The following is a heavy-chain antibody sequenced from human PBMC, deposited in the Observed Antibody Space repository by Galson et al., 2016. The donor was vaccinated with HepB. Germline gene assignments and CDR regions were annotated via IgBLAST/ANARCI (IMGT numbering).Heavy chain of an antibody. J-gene: IGHJ4*02. CDR1: GGSLSSNNYY. CDR2: IGNSRST. Sequence: ETLSLTCTVSGGSLSSNNYYWGWIRQPPGKGLEWIANIGNSRSTYYYQSLKSRVTISVDTSKNQFSLKLNSVTAADTAVYYCAIYASWFEYWGQGTVVTVSS. CDR3: AIYASWFEY. D-gene: IGHD2-2*01. V-gene: IGHV4-39*01.